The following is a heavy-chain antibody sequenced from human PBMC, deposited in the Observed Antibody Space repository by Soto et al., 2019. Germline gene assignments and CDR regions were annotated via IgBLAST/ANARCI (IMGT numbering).Heavy chain of an antibody. CDR1: GYTFTDYW. CDR3: ARHQAYDAFDI. J-gene: IGHJ3*02. CDR2: IDPSDSYT. V-gene: IGHV5-10-1*01. Sequence: PGESLKISCKGSGYTFTDYWIGWVRQLPGKGLEWMGRIDPSDSYTNYSPSFQGHVTISADKSISTAYLQWSSLKASDTAMYYCARHQAYDAFDIWGQGAMVTVSS.